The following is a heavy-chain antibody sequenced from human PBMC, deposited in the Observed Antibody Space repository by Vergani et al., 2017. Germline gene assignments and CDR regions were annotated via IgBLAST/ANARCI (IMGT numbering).Heavy chain of an antibody. V-gene: IGHV3-33*01. D-gene: IGHD2-2*02. CDR2: IYYDGSNA. CDR3: ARDQVPAAIRLNVGNYMDV. J-gene: IGHJ6*03. CDR1: RFTFKTYG. Sequence: QGQLVESGGDIVQPGRSLTLSCVASRFTFKTYGMHWVRQAPGKGLEWVGLIYYDGSNAYYADSVKGRFTISRDNSKNTLYLQMSSLRAEDTAVYYCARDQVPAAIRLNVGNYMDVWGKGTTVIVSS.